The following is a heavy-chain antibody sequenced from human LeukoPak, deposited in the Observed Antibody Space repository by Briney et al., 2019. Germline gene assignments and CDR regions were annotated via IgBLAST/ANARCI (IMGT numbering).Heavy chain of an antibody. V-gene: IGHV6-1*01. CDR1: GDSRSNNNYA. CDR3: AGGYAFDV. CDR2: TYYRSQWHN. Sequence: SQTLSLTCAISGDSRSNNNYAWNWIRQSASRGLEWLGRTYYRSQWHNDYARSVMSRISVDPDTSKNQFALHLSSVTPDDTAVYYCAGGYAFDVWGQGTVVTVSS. J-gene: IGHJ3*01.